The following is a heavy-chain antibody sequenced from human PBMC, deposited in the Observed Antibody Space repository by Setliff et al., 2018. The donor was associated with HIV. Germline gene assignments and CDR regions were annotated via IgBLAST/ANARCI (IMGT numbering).Heavy chain of an antibody. CDR1: GGSIRSSIYY. V-gene: IGHV4-39*07. CDR3: ARGEQLVDNWFDP. D-gene: IGHD6-13*01. CDR2: IYYSGST. Sequence: SETLSLTCTVSGGSIRSSIYYWGWVRQPPGKGLEWIGSIYYSGSTYYNPSLQSRLTISVDTSRNQFSLNLNSVTAADTAVYYCARGEQLVDNWFDPWGQGTLVTVSS. J-gene: IGHJ5*02.